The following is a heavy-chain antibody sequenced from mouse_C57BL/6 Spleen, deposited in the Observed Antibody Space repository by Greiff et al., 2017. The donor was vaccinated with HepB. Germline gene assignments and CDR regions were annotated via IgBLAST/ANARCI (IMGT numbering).Heavy chain of an antibody. J-gene: IGHJ1*03. D-gene: IGHD1-1*01. CDR2: IFPGSGRT. CDR1: GYTFTDYY. Sequence: QVQLQQSGPELVKPGASVKISCKASGYTFTDYYINWVKQRPGQGLEWIGWIFPGSGRTYYNEKFKGKATLTVDKSSSTADMLLSSLTSEDSAVYFCARWGDYGSRLRYFDVWGTGTTVTVSS. CDR3: ARWGDYGSRLRYFDV. V-gene: IGHV1-75*01.